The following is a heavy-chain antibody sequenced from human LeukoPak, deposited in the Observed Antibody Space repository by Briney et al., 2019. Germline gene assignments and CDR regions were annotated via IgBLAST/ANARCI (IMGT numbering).Heavy chain of an antibody. J-gene: IGHJ3*01. CDR1: GFTFISHW. D-gene: IGHD6-25*01. V-gene: IGHV3-74*01. CDR2: VYGPGDWT. CDR3: AREVFEGQRQSDAFDV. Sequence: GGSLRLSCAASGFTFISHWMHWVRQAPGEGLVWVSRVYGPGDWTHYADSVRGRFIISRDNAENTISLQMNNLRAEDTAVYFCAREVFEGQRQSDAFDVWGQGTMVTVSS.